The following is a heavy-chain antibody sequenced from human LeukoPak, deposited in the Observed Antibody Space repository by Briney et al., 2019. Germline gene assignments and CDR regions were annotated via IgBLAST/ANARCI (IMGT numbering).Heavy chain of an antibody. CDR3: ARSSRELGGYAPWELMPPFDY. Sequence: GGSLRLSCAASGFNFYMYEMNWVRQAPGKGLEWVSYISSSSSTIYYADSVKGRFTISRDNAKNSLYLQMNSLRAEDTAVYYCARSSRELGGYAPWELMPPFDYWGQGTLVTVSS. V-gene: IGHV3-48*01. CDR1: GFNFYMYE. CDR2: ISSSSSTI. J-gene: IGHJ4*02. D-gene: IGHD1-7*01.